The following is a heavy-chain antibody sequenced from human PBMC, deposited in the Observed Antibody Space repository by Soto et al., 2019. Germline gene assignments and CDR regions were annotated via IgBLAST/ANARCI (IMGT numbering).Heavy chain of an antibody. CDR3: ARGDYGGVTWDY. CDR2: IIPILGIA. D-gene: IGHD4-17*01. CDR1: GGTFSSYT. J-gene: IGHJ4*02. V-gene: IGHV1-69*02. Sequence: QVPLVQSGAEVKKPGSSVKVSCKASGGTFSSYTISWVRQAPGQGLEWMGRIIPILGIANYAQKFQGRVTITADKSTSTAYMELSSLRSEDTAVYYCARGDYGGVTWDYWGQGTLVTVSS.